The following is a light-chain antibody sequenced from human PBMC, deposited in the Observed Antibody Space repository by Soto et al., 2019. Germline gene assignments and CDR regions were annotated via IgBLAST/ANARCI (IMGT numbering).Light chain of an antibody. J-gene: IGKJ4*01. CDR3: RQGSNWPLT. CDR1: QTVYNY. CDR2: EAS. Sequence: EIVLTQSPATLSLSPGETATLSCRASQTVYNYLACYQQKPGQAPRLLIYEASNRATGIPARFSGRGSGTDFTLVISSLEPEDFAVYYCRQGSNWPLTFGGGTKVEIK. V-gene: IGKV3-11*01.